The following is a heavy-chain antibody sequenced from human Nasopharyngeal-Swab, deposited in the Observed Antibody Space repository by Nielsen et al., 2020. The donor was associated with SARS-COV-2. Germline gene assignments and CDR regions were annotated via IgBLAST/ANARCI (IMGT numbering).Heavy chain of an antibody. CDR1: GFTFSSYA. D-gene: IGHD2-15*01. Sequence: SCAASGFTFSSYAMHWVRQAPGKGLEWVAVISYDGSNKYYADSVKGRFTISRDNSKNTLYLQMNSLRAEDTAVYYCARDLGGQFDPWGQGTLVTVSS. CDR2: ISYDGSNK. CDR3: ARDLGGQFDP. V-gene: IGHV3-30-3*01. J-gene: IGHJ5*02.